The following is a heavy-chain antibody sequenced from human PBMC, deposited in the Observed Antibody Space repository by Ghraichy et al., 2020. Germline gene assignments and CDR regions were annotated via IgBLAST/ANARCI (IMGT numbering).Heavy chain of an antibody. CDR1: GFTFSSYG. V-gene: IGHV3-33*08. Sequence: GGSLRLSCAASGFTFSSYGMHWVRQAPGKGLEWVAVIWYDGSNKYYADSVKGRFTISRDNSKNTLYLQMNSLRAEDTAVYYCARESPKLGFLDYWGQGTLVTVSS. CDR3: ARESPKLGFLDY. CDR2: IWYDGSNK. D-gene: IGHD7-27*01. J-gene: IGHJ4*02.